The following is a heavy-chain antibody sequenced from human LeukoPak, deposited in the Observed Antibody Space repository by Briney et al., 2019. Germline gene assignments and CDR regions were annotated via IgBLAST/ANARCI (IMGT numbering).Heavy chain of an antibody. CDR1: GGSISSYY. J-gene: IGHJ6*03. V-gene: IGHV4-59*12. D-gene: IGHD2-2*01. CDR2: IYYSGST. Sequence: PSETLSLTCTVSGGSISSYYWSWIRQPPGKGLEWIGYIYYSGSTNYNPSLKSRVTISVDTSKNQFSLKLSSVTAADTAVYYCARDALGYCSSTSCPPVGYYYYMDVWGKGTTVTISS. CDR3: ARDALGYCSSTSCPPVGYYYYMDV.